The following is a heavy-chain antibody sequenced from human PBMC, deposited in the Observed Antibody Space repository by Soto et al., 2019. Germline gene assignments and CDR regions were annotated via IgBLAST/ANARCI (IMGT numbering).Heavy chain of an antibody. D-gene: IGHD3-9*01. CDR3: ARALPYYDILTGYSRAGFADY. Sequence: QVQLVQSGAEVKKPGASVKVSCKASGYTFTSYGISWVRQAPGQGLEWMGWISAYNGNTNYAQKLQGRVTMTTDTATSTADMELRSLRSDDPAVYYCARALPYYDILTGYSRAGFADYWGQGTLVTVSS. CDR1: GYTFTSYG. CDR2: ISAYNGNT. J-gene: IGHJ4*02. V-gene: IGHV1-18*01.